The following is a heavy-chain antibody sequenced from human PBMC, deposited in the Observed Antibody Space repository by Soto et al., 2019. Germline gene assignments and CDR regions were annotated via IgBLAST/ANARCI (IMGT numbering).Heavy chain of an antibody. D-gene: IGHD5-18*01. CDR1: GLTISGKKY. J-gene: IGHJ6*02. CDR3: ARVRSYSYGQGYGMDV. CDR2: LYDVDGS. Sequence: DVQLVESGGGLIQPGESLRLSCAAFGLTISGKKYVAWVRQAPGKGLDWVSALYDVDGSFYADSVTGRFTTSSDSSKTTVYLQLNDLRPDDTAVYYCARVRSYSYGQGYGMDVWGQGTTVTVSS. V-gene: IGHV3-53*01.